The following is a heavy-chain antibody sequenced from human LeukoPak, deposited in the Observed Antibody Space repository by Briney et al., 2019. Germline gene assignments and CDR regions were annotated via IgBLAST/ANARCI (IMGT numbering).Heavy chain of an antibody. D-gene: IGHD3-9*01. CDR3: ARVGFLTGYYDFDY. CDR1: GYTLTELS. J-gene: IGHJ4*02. Sequence: ASVKVSCKVSGYTLTELSMHWVRQAPGKGLEWMGGFDPEDGETIYAQKFQGRVTMTRDTSISTAYMELSRLRSDDTAVYYCARVGFLTGYYDFDYWGQGTLVTVSS. V-gene: IGHV1-24*01. CDR2: FDPEDGET.